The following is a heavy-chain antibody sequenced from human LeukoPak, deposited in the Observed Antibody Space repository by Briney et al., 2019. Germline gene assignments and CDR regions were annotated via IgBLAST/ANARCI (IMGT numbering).Heavy chain of an antibody. CDR1: GGSFSGYY. V-gene: IGHV4-34*01. CDR2: INHRGST. Sequence: SETLSLTCAVYGGSFSGYYWSWIRQPPGKGLEWIGEINHRGSTNYNPSLKSRVTISVDTSKNQFSLKLSSVTAADTAVYYCARESPATPLTFDIWGQGTMVTVSS. CDR3: ARESPATPLTFDI. D-gene: IGHD2-15*01. J-gene: IGHJ3*02.